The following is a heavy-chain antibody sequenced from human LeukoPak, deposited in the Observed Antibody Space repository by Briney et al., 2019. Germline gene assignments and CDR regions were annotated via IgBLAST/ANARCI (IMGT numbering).Heavy chain of an antibody. Sequence: LSLTCTVSGGSISSSSYYWGWVRQAPGKGLEWVAVISDDGSNKYYADSVKGRFTFSRDNYKNTLYLQMNSLRAEDTAVYYCAREGYSPYWGQGTLVTVSS. CDR1: GGSISSSSYY. V-gene: IGHV3-30*03. D-gene: IGHD6-13*01. CDR3: AREGYSPY. J-gene: IGHJ4*02. CDR2: ISDDGSNK.